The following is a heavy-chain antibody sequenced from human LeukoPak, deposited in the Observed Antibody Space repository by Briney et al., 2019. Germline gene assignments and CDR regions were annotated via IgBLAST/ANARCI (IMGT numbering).Heavy chain of an antibody. CDR2: IYYSGST. Sequence: SETLSLTCTVSGGSISSGDYYWSWIRQPPGKGLEWIGYIYYSGSTYYNPSLKSRVTISVDTSKNQFSLKLSSVTAADTAVYYCARVVAISDYVWGSYRFDYGGQGTLVTVSS. D-gene: IGHD3-16*02. J-gene: IGHJ4*02. V-gene: IGHV4-30-4*08. CDR3: ARVVAISDYVWGSYRFDY. CDR1: GGSISSGDYY.